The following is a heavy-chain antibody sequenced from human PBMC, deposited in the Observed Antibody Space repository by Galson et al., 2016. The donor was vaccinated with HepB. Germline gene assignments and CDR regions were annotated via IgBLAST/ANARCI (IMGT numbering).Heavy chain of an antibody. J-gene: IGHJ2*01. CDR3: AKDSDSTGWGHWHFDL. Sequence: SLRLSGAVSGSTSTHFAMNWIRQAPREALVWVSTMSSAGRTTYYADSVKGRFVIARDTSTNTLFLHMHSLRADDTAIYYCAKDSDSTGWGHWHFDLWGRGTLLTVSS. CDR1: GSTSTHFA. D-gene: IGHD3-22*01. V-gene: IGHV3-23*01. CDR2: MSSAGRTT.